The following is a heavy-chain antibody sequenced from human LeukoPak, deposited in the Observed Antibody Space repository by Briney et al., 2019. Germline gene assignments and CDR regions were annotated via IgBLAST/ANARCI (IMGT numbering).Heavy chain of an antibody. CDR2: ISSSSSAI. J-gene: IGHJ4*02. CDR3: AKGMEMATHGDLDY. V-gene: IGHV3-48*04. CDR1: GFTFSSYS. Sequence: GGSLRLSCAASGFTFSSYSMNWVRQAPGKGLEWVSYISSSSSAIYYADSVKGRFTISRDNAKTSLYLQMNSLRVEDTAVYYCAKGMEMATHGDLDYWGQGTLVTVSS. D-gene: IGHD5-24*01.